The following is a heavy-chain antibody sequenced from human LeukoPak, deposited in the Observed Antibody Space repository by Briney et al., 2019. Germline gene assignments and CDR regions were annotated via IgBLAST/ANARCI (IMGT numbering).Heavy chain of an antibody. J-gene: IGHJ5*02. V-gene: IGHV3-21*01. Sequence: PGGSLRLSCAASGFTFSSYNMNWVRQAPGKGLEWVSSISSSSSYIYYADSVKGRFTISRDNAKNSLYLQMNSLRAEDTAVYYCARVQFQLLSWYNWFDPWGQGTLVTVSS. D-gene: IGHD2-2*01. CDR1: GFTFSSYN. CDR3: ARVQFQLLSWYNWFDP. CDR2: ISSSSSYI.